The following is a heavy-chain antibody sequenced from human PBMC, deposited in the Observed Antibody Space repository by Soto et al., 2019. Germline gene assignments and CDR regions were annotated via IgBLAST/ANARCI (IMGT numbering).Heavy chain of an antibody. J-gene: IGHJ4*02. D-gene: IGHD3-10*01. CDR2: IDEYGNTI. Sequence: EVQLVESGGGLVQPGGSLRLSCATSGFTFSSYCMHWVRQVPGKGLVWVSSIDEYGNTINYADSVRGRFTISRDNARNTLYLEMNILRAEGTALYYCTRDIGGKGAYWGPGTLVTVSS. CDR1: GFTFSSYC. V-gene: IGHV3-74*01. CDR3: TRDIGGKGAY.